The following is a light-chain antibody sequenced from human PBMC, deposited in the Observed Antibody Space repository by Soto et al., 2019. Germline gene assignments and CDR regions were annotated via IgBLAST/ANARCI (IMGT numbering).Light chain of an antibody. V-gene: IGLV1-40*01. Sequence: QSVLTQPPSVSGAPGQRVTISCTGSSSNIGAGYDVHWYQQLPGTAPKLLIYGNSNRPSGVPDRFSGSKSGTSASLAITGLQAEEETDYYCQSYDSLLFMWVSGGGPKLPAL. J-gene: IGLJ3*02. CDR2: GNS. CDR1: SSNIGAGYD. CDR3: QSYDSLLFMWV.